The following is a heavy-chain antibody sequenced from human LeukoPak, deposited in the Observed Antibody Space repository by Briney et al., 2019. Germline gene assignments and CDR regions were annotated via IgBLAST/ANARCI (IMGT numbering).Heavy chain of an antibody. CDR1: GFVFSKNG. Sequence: GGSLRLSCATSGFVFSKNGMHWVRQAPGKGLEWVSHISGSGRSTYYAGSVKGRFTISRDNANNSVYLQMNSLTAEDTAVYFCARELFSFDYWGQGVLVTVSS. CDR2: ISGSGRST. J-gene: IGHJ4*02. CDR3: ARELFSFDY. V-gene: IGHV3-48*04. D-gene: IGHD2/OR15-2a*01.